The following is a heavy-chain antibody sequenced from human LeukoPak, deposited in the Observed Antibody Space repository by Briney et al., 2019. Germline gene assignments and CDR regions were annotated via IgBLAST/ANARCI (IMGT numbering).Heavy chain of an antibody. CDR2: ISYDGSNK. Sequence: PGGSLRLSCAASGLTFSSYGMHWVRQAPGKGLEWVAVISYDGSNKYYADSVKGRFTISRDNSKNTLYLQMNSLRAEDTAVYYCALFGTFDYWGQGTLVTVSS. D-gene: IGHD3-16*01. CDR1: GLTFSSYG. J-gene: IGHJ4*02. V-gene: IGHV3-30*03. CDR3: ALFGTFDY.